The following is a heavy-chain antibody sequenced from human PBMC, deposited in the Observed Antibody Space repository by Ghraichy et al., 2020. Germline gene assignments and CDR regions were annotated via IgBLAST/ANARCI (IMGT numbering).Heavy chain of an antibody. V-gene: IGHV1-2*02. Sequence: ASVKVSCKASGYTFTGYYMHWVRQAPGQGLEWMGWINPNSGDTNYAQKFQGRVTMTRDTSISTAYMELSRLRSDDTAVYYCARGRWSGVCGYWGQGTLVTVSS. CDR1: GYTFTGYY. D-gene: IGHD3-10*02. J-gene: IGHJ4*02. CDR3: ARGRWSGVCGY. CDR2: INPNSGDT.